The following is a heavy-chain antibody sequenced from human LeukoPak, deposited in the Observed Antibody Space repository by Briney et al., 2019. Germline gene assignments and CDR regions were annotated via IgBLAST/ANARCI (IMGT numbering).Heavy chain of an antibody. CDR3: AKKLVGSYPFDY. D-gene: IGHD1-26*01. CDR1: GFTFNTYA. Sequence: GGSLRLSCAASGFTFNTYAMSWVRQAPGKGLEWVSVISGSGGTSYYADSVKGRFTISRDNSMNTLYLQMNSLRAEDTAVYYCAKKLVGSYPFDYWGQGTLVTVSS. V-gene: IGHV3-23*01. J-gene: IGHJ4*02. CDR2: ISGSGGTS.